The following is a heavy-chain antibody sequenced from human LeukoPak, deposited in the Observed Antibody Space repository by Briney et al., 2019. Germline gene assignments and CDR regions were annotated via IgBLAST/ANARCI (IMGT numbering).Heavy chain of an antibody. Sequence: SQTLSLTCTVSGGSISSYYWSWIRQPAVKGLELIGRIYIRGSTNYNPSLKSRVTMSVDTSKNQFSLKLSYVTAADTAVYYCARSRGGSCLDPWGQGTLVTVSS. V-gene: IGHV4-4*07. D-gene: IGHD2-15*01. CDR3: ARSRGGSCLDP. CDR1: GGSISSYY. CDR2: IYIRGST. J-gene: IGHJ5*02.